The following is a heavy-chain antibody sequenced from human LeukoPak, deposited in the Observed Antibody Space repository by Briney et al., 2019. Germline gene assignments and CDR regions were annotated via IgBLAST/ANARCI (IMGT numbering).Heavy chain of an antibody. CDR2: TYYRSKWFN. CDR3: ARDLDGRGKTCFDC. Sequence: SQTLSLTCAISGDSVSSNSAAWNWIRQSPSRGLEWLGRTYYRSKWFNDYAVSVKSRIIINPDTSRNRFSLQLNSVTPEDTAVYYCARDLDGRGKTCFDCWGQGTLVTVSS. D-gene: IGHD3-16*01. CDR1: GDSVSSNSAA. V-gene: IGHV6-1*01. J-gene: IGHJ4*02.